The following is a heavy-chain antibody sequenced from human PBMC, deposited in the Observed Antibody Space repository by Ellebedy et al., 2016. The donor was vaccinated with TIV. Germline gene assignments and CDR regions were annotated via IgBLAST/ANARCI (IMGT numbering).Heavy chain of an antibody. CDR2: IWYDGSNK. CDR3: ARAPGYSSGGYEDY. D-gene: IGHD6-19*01. J-gene: IGHJ4*02. CDR1: GFTFSSYG. Sequence: PGGSLRLSCAAPGFTFSSYGMHWVRQAPGTGLEWVAVIWYDGSNKYYADSVKGRFTISSDNSKNTLYLQMNSRGAEDTAVYYCARAPGYSSGGYEDYWGQGTLVTVSS. V-gene: IGHV3-33*01.